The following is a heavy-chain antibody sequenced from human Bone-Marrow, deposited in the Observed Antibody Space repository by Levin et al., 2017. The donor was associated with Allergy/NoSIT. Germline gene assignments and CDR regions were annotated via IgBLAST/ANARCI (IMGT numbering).Heavy chain of an antibody. D-gene: IGHD5-24*01. CDR1: GDSIRSNNFF. V-gene: IGHV4-39*07. J-gene: IGHJ4*02. CDR3: ARGRDGYKSHFDY. Sequence: SETLSLTCIVSGDSIRSNNFFWGWIRQPPGKGLQWIGYVYYGGTTFFNPSLESRVSMSVDTSNNHFSLKLKSVTAADTAVDYCARGRDGYKSHFDYWGQGTLVSVSS. CDR2: VYYGGTT.